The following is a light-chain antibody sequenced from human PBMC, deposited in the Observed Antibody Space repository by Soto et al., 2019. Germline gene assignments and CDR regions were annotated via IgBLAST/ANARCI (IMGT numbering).Light chain of an antibody. Sequence: QAVLSQPASVSGSTGESIIISCSGTNAAVGGYNYVSWYQQYPGKAPKLIIYEVSNRPSGVSNRFSGSKSGNTASLTISGLQAEDEGDYYCSSYSDNSTYVFATGTKVTVL. CDR3: SSYSDNSTYV. J-gene: IGLJ1*01. CDR1: NAAVGGYNY. CDR2: EVS. V-gene: IGLV2-14*03.